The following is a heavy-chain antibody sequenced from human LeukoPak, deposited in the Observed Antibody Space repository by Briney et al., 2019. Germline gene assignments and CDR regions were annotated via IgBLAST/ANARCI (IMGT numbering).Heavy chain of an antibody. J-gene: IGHJ3*02. CDR3: ARRLITVIVVVISGDAFDI. Sequence: SETLSLTCTVSGGSISSSSYYWGWIRQPPGKGLEWIGSIYYSGSTYYNPSLKSRVTISVDTSKNQFSLKLSSVTAADTAVYYCARRLITVIVVVISGDAFDIWGQGTMVTVSS. CDR2: IYYSGST. CDR1: GGSISSSSYY. D-gene: IGHD3-22*01. V-gene: IGHV4-39*01.